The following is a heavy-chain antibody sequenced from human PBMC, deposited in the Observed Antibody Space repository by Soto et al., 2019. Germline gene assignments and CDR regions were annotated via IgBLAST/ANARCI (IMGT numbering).Heavy chain of an antibody. D-gene: IGHD4-17*01. CDR1: GYNFISHW. J-gene: IGHJ3*02. CDR2: IDPSDSYT. Sequence: GESLKISCQGSGYNFISHWIIWVRQMPGKGLECMGRIDPSDSYTNYSPSFQGQVTISADKSISTAYLQWSSLKASDTAMYYCARAYGDYAFDAFDIWGQGTMVTVSS. V-gene: IGHV5-10-1*04. CDR3: ARAYGDYAFDAFDI.